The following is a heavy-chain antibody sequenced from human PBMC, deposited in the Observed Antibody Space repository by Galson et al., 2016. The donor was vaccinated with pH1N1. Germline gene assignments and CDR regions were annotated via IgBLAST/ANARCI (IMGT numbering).Heavy chain of an antibody. CDR1: GFTFSNYL. CDR2: IKQDGSEK. V-gene: IGHV3-7*01. D-gene: IGHD4-17*01. Sequence: SLRLSCAASGFTFSNYLMSWVRQAPGKGLEWVANIKQDGSEKYYVDSVKGRFTISRDNAKNSLFLQLNSLRAGDTAVYLCVRDHDYDDSDPRHHYYGLDVWGQGTTVTVSS. CDR3: VRDHDYDDSDPRHHYYGLDV. J-gene: IGHJ6*02.